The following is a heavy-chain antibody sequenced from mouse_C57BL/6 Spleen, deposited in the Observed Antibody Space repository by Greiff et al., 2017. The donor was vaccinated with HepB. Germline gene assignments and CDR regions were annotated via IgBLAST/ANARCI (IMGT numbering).Heavy chain of an antibody. V-gene: IGHV1-4*01. CDR1: GYTFTSYT. J-gene: IGHJ2*01. CDR2: INPSSGYT. CDR3: ARTLGRDYFDY. Sequence: VQLVESGAELARPGASVKMSCKASGYTFTSYTMHWVKQRPGQGLEWIGYINPSSGYTKYNQKFKDKATLTADKSSSTAYMQLSSLTSEDSAVYYCARTLGRDYFDYWGQGTTLTVSS. D-gene: IGHD4-1*01.